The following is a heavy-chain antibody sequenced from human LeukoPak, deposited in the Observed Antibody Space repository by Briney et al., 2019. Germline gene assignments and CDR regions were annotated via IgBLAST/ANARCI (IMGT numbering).Heavy chain of an antibody. CDR2: IYTSGST. J-gene: IGHJ5*02. CDR3: ARGSLSPYDSSNNWFDP. D-gene: IGHD3-22*01. CDR1: GGSISSSSYY. Sequence: SETLSLTCTVSGGSISSSSYYWGWIRQPAGKGLEWIGRIYTSGSTNYNPSLKSRVTMSVATSKNPSSLKLSSVTAADTAVYYCARGSLSPYDSSNNWFDPWGQGTLVTVSS. V-gene: IGHV4-61*02.